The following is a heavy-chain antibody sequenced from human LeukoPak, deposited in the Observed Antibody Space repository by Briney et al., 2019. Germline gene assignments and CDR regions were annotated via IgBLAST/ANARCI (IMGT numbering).Heavy chain of an antibody. D-gene: IGHD1-26*01. V-gene: IGHV3-15*01. J-gene: IGHJ4*02. CDR2: IKSKTDGGTT. CDR1: GFTFSNAW. Sequence: GGSLRLSCAASGFTFSNAWMSWVRQAPGKGLEWVGRIKSKTDGGTTDYAAPVKGRFTISRDDSKNTLYLQMNSLKTEDTAVYYCTTAGSLWEPDSEWELPPGWGQGTLVTVSS. CDR3: TTAGSLWEPDSEWELPPG.